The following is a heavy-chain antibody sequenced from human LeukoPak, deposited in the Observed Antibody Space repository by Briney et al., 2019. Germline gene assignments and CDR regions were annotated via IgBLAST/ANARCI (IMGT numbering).Heavy chain of an antibody. Sequence: PGGSLRLSCAASGLTFSSYAMSWVRQAPGKGLEWVSYISSSGSTIYYADSVKGRFTISRDNAKNSLYLQMNSLRAEDTAVYYCAKDPTPGYSSGWWFDYWGQGTLVTVSS. CDR1: GLTFSSYA. J-gene: IGHJ4*02. CDR2: ISSSGSTI. D-gene: IGHD6-19*01. CDR3: AKDPTPGYSSGWWFDY. V-gene: IGHV3-48*04.